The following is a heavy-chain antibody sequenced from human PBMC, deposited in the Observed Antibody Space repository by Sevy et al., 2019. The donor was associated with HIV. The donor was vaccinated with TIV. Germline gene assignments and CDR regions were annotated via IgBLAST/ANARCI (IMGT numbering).Heavy chain of an antibody. CDR1: GFTFSSYA. CDR3: ARDKFGGYSTGHSIDYYYYGMDV. V-gene: IGHV3-30*04. CDR2: ISYDGSNK. J-gene: IGHJ6*02. Sequence: GGSLRLSCAASGFTFSSYAMHWVRQAPGKGLEWVAVISYDGSNKYYADSVKGRFTISRDNSKNTLYLQMNSLRAEDTAVYYCARDKFGGYSTGHSIDYYYYGMDVWGQGTTVTVSS. D-gene: IGHD2-8*02.